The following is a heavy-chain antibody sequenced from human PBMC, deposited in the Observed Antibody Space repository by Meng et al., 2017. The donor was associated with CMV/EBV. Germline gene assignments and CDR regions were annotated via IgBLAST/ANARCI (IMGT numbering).Heavy chain of an antibody. CDR1: GYTFTSYD. CDR2: IIPILGIA. J-gene: IGHJ6*02. V-gene: IGHV1-69*10. D-gene: IGHD2-2*01. CDR3: ARGGYCSSTSCRDYYYYGMDV. Sequence: SVKVSCKASGYTFTSYDISWVRQAPGQGLEWMGGIIPILGIANYAQKFQGRVTITADKSTSTAYMELSSLRSEDTAVYYCARGGYCSSTSCRDYYYYGMDVWGQGTTVTSP.